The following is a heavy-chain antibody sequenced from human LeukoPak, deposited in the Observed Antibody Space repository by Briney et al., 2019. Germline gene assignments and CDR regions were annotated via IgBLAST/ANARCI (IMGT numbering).Heavy chain of an antibody. CDR3: ARPSLLRYFDY. CDR2: ISSSSSTI. J-gene: IGHJ4*02. V-gene: IGHV3-48*01. D-gene: IGHD3-22*01. Sequence: GSLRLSCAASGFTFSSYSMNWVRQAPGKGLEWVSYISSSSSTIYYADSVKGRFTISRDNAKNSLYLQMNSLRAEDTAVYYCARPSLLRYFDYWGQGTLVTVSS. CDR1: GFTFSSYS.